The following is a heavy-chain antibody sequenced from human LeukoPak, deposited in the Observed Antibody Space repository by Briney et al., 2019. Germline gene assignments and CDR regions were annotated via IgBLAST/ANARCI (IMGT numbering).Heavy chain of an antibody. CDR2: MNPNSGNT. D-gene: IGHD5-12*01. V-gene: IGHV1-8*03. Sequence: ASVKVSRKASGYTFTSYDVNWVRQATGQGLEWMGWMNPNSGNTGYAQKFQGRVTITRNTSISTAYMELSSLRSEDTAVYYCARVAWIGVRWFDPWGQGTLVTVSS. CDR3: ARVAWIGVRWFDP. CDR1: GYTFTSYD. J-gene: IGHJ5*02.